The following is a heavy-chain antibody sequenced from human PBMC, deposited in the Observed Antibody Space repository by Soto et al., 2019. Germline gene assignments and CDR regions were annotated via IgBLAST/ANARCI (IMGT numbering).Heavy chain of an antibody. CDR2: ISAGGGTT. V-gene: IGHV3-23*01. Sequence: GGSLRLSCATSGFTFSSCAMAWVRQAPGKGLEWVSVISAGGGTTDYADSVKGRFTISRDNSKNTLYLQMNSLRAEDTAVYYCAKDGEYYYGSGETYYFDYWGQGTLVTVSS. CDR3: AKDGEYYYGSGETYYFDY. D-gene: IGHD3-10*01. J-gene: IGHJ4*02. CDR1: GFTFSSCA.